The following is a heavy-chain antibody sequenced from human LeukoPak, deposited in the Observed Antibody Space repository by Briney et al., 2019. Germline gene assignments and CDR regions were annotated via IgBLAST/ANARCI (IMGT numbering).Heavy chain of an antibody. Sequence: GGSLRLSCAVSGFTFNNYWMSWVRQAPGKGLEWVANITPDGSDRYYVDSLKGRVTISRDNTKSSLYLQLNSLRAEDTAVYYCVPGGLAVSGIDYWGQGTLVTVSS. J-gene: IGHJ4*02. CDR3: VPGGLAVSGIDY. D-gene: IGHD6-19*01. CDR1: GFTFNNYW. CDR2: ITPDGSDR. V-gene: IGHV3-7*01.